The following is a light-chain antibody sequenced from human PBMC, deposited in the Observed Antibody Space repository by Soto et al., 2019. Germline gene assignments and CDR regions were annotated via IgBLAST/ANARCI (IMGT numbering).Light chain of an antibody. V-gene: IGLV1-44*01. J-gene: IGLJ1*01. CDR2: SNN. CDR3: ASWDDSLNGYV. CDR1: GADFD. Sequence: QSVLTQPPSVSGAPGQRVIISCTNIGADFDVLWYQQLPGTAPKLLIYSNNQRPSGVPDRFSGSKSGTSASLAISGLQSEDEADYYCASWDDSLNGYVFGTWTKVAVL.